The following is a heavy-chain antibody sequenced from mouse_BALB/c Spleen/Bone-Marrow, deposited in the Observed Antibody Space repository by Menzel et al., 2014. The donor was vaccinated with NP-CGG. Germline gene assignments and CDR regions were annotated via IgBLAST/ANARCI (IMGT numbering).Heavy chain of an antibody. D-gene: IGHD2-3*01. CDR1: GFNFSDYY. V-gene: IGHV5-12*02. CDR3: ASHDGYRTWFAY. CDR2: ISNGGGST. Sequence: EVKLLESGGGLVQPGGSLKLSCATSGFNFSDYYMYWVRQTPEKRLEWVAYISNGGGSTYYPDTVKGRFANTRDNAKNSLYLQMNRLKSEDTAMYYCASHDGYRTWFAYRGQGTLVTVSA. J-gene: IGHJ3*01.